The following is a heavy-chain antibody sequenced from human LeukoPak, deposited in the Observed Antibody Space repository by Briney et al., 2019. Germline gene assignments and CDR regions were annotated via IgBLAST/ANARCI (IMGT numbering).Heavy chain of an antibody. CDR3: ASRDTATGLD. CDR1: GGSISSSSYY. J-gene: IGHJ4*02. V-gene: IGHV4-39*01. CDR2: IYYSGST. Sequence: SETLSLTCTVSGGSISSSSYYWGWIRQPPGKGLEWIGSIYYSGSTYYNPSLKSRVTISVDTSKNQFSLKLSSVTAADTAVYYCASRDTATGLDWGQGTLVTVSS. D-gene: IGHD5-18*01.